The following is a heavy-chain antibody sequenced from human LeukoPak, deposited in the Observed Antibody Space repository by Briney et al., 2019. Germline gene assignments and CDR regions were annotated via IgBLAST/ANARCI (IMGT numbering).Heavy chain of an antibody. J-gene: IGHJ4*02. CDR3: ARDSPYDYGDYPAEMDY. V-gene: IGHV3-48*04. CDR2: ISSSGSTI. Sequence: GGSLRLSCAASGFTFSSYWMNWVRQAPGKGLEWVSYISSSGSTIYYADSVRGRFTISRDNAKNSLYLQMNSLRAEDTAVYYCARDSPYDYGDYPAEMDYWGQGTLVTVSS. CDR1: GFTFSSYW. D-gene: IGHD4-17*01.